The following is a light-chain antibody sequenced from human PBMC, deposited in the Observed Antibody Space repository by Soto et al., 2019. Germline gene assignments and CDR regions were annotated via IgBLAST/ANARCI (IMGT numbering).Light chain of an antibody. CDR1: QTISSW. Sequence: DIPMTQSPAPLSASVGDRVTITCQSSQTISSWLAWYQQKPGKAPTLLIYAASSLQSGVPSRFSGSGSETDCTLTISSLQPEDVATYSCQQSYSTPWTLGQGTKVDIK. V-gene: IGKV1-39*01. CDR2: AAS. J-gene: IGKJ1*01. CDR3: QQSYSTPWT.